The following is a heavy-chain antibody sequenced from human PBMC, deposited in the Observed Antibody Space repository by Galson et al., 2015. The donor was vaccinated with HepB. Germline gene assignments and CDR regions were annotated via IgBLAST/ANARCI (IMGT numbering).Heavy chain of an antibody. CDR3: ARGWGAMD. V-gene: IGHV3-30*03. CDR2: ISYDGSNK. CDR1: GFTFSSYG. D-gene: IGHD3-16*01. J-gene: IGHJ4*02. Sequence: SLRLSCAASGFTFSSYGMHWVRQAPGKGLEWVAVISYDGSNKYYADSVKGRFTISRDNSKNTLYLQMNSLRAEDTAVYYCARGWGAMDWGQGTLVTVSS.